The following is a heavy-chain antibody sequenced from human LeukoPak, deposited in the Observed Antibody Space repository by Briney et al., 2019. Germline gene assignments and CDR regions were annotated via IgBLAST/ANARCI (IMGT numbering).Heavy chain of an antibody. Sequence: KPSETLSLTCTVSGGSISSYYWSWIRQPPGKGLEWIGYIYYSGSTNYNPSLKSRLTISVDTSKKQFSLKLSSVTATDTAVYYCASLTTVTQGYFDSWGQGTLVTVSS. J-gene: IGHJ4*02. CDR2: IYYSGST. CDR3: ASLTTVTQGYFDS. V-gene: IGHV4-59*08. D-gene: IGHD4-17*01. CDR1: GGSISSYY.